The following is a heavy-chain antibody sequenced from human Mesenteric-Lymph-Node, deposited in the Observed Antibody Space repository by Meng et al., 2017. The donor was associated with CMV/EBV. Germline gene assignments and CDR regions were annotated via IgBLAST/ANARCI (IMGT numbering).Heavy chain of an antibody. CDR1: GFTFSSYW. D-gene: IGHD3-10*01. Sequence: GESLKISCAASGFTFSSYWMSWVRQAPGKGLEWVANIKQDGSEKYYVDSVKGRFTISRDNAKNSLYLQMNSLRAEDTAVYYCATYGSGSGTDYYYYYGMDVWGQGTTVTVSS. J-gene: IGHJ6*02. CDR3: ATYGSGSGTDYYYYYGMDV. CDR2: IKQDGSEK. V-gene: IGHV3-7*01.